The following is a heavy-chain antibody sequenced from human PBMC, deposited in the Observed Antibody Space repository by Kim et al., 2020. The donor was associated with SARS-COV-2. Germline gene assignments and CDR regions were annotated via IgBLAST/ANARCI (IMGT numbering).Heavy chain of an antibody. CDR2: IYYSGST. Sequence: SETLSLTCTVSGGSISSGGYYWSWIRQHPGKGLEWIGYIYYSGSTYYNPSLKSRVTISVDTSKNQFSLKLSSVTAADTAVYYCARASLRYFDWLSAEFDAFDIWGQGTMVTVSS. J-gene: IGHJ3*02. D-gene: IGHD3-9*01. V-gene: IGHV4-31*03. CDR3: ARASLRYFDWLSAEFDAFDI. CDR1: GGSISSGGYY.